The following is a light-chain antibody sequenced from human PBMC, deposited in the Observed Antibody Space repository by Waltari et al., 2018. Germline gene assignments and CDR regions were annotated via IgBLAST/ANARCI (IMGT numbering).Light chain of an antibody. CDR3: CSYAGSSTWV. CDR2: TGS. J-gene: IGLJ3*02. V-gene: IGLV2-23*01. CDR1: SSDVGSYTL. Sequence: QSALTQPASVSGSPGQSITISCTGTSSDVGSYTLSSWYQQHPGKAPKLMIYTGSKRPSGVSNRFSGSKSGNTASLTISGLQAEDEADYYCCSYAGSSTWVFGGGTKLTVL.